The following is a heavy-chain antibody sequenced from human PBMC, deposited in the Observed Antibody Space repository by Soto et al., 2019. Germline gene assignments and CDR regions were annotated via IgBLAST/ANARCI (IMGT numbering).Heavy chain of an antibody. D-gene: IGHD5-12*01. CDR1: EFTFSSYG. V-gene: IGHV3-30*18. J-gene: IGHJ5*02. Sequence: PGGSLRLSCAASEFTFSSYGMHWVRQAPGKGLEWVAVISYDGSNKYYADSVKGRFTISRDNSKNTLYLQMNSLRADDTAVYYCAKDLSEYSRSSPASWGKGTLVTVSS. CDR3: AKDLSEYSRSSPAS. CDR2: ISYDGSNK.